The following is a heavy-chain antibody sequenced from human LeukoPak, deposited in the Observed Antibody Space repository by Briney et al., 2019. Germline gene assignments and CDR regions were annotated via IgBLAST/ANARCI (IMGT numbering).Heavy chain of an antibody. V-gene: IGHV4-31*03. D-gene: IGHD4-11*01. Sequence: PSQTLSLTCTVSGDSLGSGDYYWNWNRQHPEKGLEWIGYIYHSGSPYYNPSLKSRTSISIDTSKNQVSLKLASVTVADTAVYFCARDLGTTDSRRHWYFDLWGLGTLVTVSS. CDR1: GDSLGSGDYY. J-gene: IGHJ2*01. CDR2: IYHSGSP. CDR3: ARDLGTTDSRRHWYFDL.